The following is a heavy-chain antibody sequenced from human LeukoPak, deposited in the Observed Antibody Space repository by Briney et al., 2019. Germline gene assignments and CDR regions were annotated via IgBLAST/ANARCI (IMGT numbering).Heavy chain of an antibody. Sequence: SETLSLTCAVYGGPFSGYYWSWIRQPPEKGLEWIGEINHSGSTNYNPSPKSRVTISVDTSKNQFSLKLSSVTAADTAVYYCARARGAVAGYFDFWGQGTLVTVSS. CDR1: GGPFSGYY. CDR3: ARARGAVAGYFDF. J-gene: IGHJ4*02. V-gene: IGHV4-34*01. D-gene: IGHD6-19*01. CDR2: INHSGST.